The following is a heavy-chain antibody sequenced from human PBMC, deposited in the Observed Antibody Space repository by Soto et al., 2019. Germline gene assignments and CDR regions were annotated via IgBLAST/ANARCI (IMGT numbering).Heavy chain of an antibody. J-gene: IGHJ5*02. V-gene: IGHV1-69*01. CDR3: AIHRSIYTTSWYPGWCDP. D-gene: IGHD6-13*01. Sequence: QVQLVQSGAEVKKPGSSVKVSCKASGGTFSSYAISWVRQAPGQVLEWMGGIIPTLGTANYAQKFQGRVTITADESTSPAYMELSSLRSEDTAVYYWAIHRSIYTTSWYPGWCDPWGQGTLVTVAS. CDR1: GGTFSSYA. CDR2: IIPTLGTA.